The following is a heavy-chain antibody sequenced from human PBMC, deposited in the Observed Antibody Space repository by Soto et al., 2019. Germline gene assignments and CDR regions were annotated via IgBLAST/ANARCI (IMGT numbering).Heavy chain of an antibody. Sequence: SETLSLTCAVSGGSISSGGYSWSWIRQPPGKGLEWIGYIYHSGTTYYNPSLKSRVTISVDRSKNQFSLKLSSVTAADTAVYYCARLYGLNAFDIWGQGTRVTVSS. CDR2: IYHSGTT. CDR3: ARLYGLNAFDI. D-gene: IGHD3-16*02. J-gene: IGHJ3*02. V-gene: IGHV4-30-2*01. CDR1: GGSISSGGYS.